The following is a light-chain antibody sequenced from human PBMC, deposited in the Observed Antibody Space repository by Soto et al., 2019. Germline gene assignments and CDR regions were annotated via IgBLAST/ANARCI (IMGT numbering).Light chain of an antibody. CDR2: DAS. CDR3: QQRGNWPSFT. V-gene: IGKV3-11*01. J-gene: IGKJ3*01. Sequence: EIVLTQSPATLSLTPGERATLSCRASQSVSSYLVWYQQKPGQAPRLLIYDASNRATGIPARFSGSGSGTDFTLTISSLEPEDFAVYYCQQRGNWPSFTFGPGTKVDIK. CDR1: QSVSSY.